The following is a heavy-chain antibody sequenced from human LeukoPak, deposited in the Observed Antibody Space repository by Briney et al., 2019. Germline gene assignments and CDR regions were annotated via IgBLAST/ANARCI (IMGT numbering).Heavy chain of an antibody. J-gene: IGHJ6*03. Sequence: KPSETLSLTWSVSGGSISSSSYYWGWIRQPPGKGLEWIGSIYYSGSTYYNPSLKSRVTISVDTSKNQFSLKLSSVTAADTAVYYCARRRAATTYYYYYYMDVWGKGTTVTVSS. D-gene: IGHD2-15*01. CDR3: ARRRAATTYYYYYYMDV. CDR1: GGSISSSSYY. CDR2: IYYSGST. V-gene: IGHV4-39*01.